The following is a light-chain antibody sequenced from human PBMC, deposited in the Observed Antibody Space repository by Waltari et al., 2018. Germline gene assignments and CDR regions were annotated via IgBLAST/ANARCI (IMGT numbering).Light chain of an antibody. CDR2: AAS. CDR1: QGISTY. Sequence: DIQMTQSPSSLSASAGDRVTITCRASQGISTYLNWYQQKPGKAPKRLIYAASSLESGVPSRFSGSGSGTDCTLTISSLQPEDFATYYCLQYNSNPPTFGGGTKVEIK. J-gene: IGKJ4*01. CDR3: LQYNSNPPT. V-gene: IGKV1-17*01.